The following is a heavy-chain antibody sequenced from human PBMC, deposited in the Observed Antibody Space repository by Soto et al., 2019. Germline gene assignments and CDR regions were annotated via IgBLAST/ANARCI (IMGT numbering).Heavy chain of an antibody. J-gene: IGHJ5*02. CDR1: GPTFSSYS. V-gene: IGHV3-48*02. D-gene: IGHD3-9*01. CDR3: AREYDILTGYYDVGWFDP. CDR2: ISSRISTI. Sequence: PGGSLRLSCAASGPTFSSYSMNWVRQAPGKGLEWVSHISSRISTIYYADSVKGRFTISRDNAKNSLYLQMNSLRDEDTAVYYCAREYDILTGYYDVGWFDPWGQGNLVTVS.